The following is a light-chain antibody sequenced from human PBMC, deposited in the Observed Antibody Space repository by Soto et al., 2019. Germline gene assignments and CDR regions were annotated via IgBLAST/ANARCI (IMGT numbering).Light chain of an antibody. CDR1: QSVSKS. V-gene: IGKV3-11*01. CDR3: QQRSNWPPYT. J-gene: IGKJ2*01. CDR2: DAS. Sequence: EIVLTQSPATLSLSPGERATLSCGASQSVSKSLAWYQQRPGQAPRLLIFDASNRATGVPARFSGSGSGTDFTLTISSLEPEDFAVYYCQQRSNWPPYTFGQGTKVEIK.